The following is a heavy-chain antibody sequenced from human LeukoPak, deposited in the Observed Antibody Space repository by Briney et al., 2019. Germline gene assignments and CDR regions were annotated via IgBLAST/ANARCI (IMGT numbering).Heavy chain of an antibody. CDR1: GYSFTSYW. J-gene: IGHJ1*01. D-gene: IGHD6-19*01. V-gene: IGHV5-51*01. CDR3: ARWERGYSSGCMDH. CDR2: IYPGDSDT. Sequence: GESLKISCKGSGYSFTSYWIGWVRQMPGKGLEWMGIIYPGDSDTRYSPSFQGQVTISADKASATAYLQWSSLKASDTAMYYCARWERGYSSGCMDHWGQGTLVTVSS.